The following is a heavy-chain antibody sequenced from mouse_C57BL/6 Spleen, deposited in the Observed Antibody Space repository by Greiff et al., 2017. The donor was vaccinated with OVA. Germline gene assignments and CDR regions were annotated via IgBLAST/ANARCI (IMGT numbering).Heavy chain of an antibody. J-gene: IGHJ1*03. CDR3: ARSGYYDYDEGYWYFDV. CDR1: GYTFTSYG. CDR2: IYPRSGNT. V-gene: IGHV1-81*01. D-gene: IGHD2-4*01. Sequence: QVQLKQSGAELARPGASVKLSCKASGYTFTSYGISWVKQRTGQGLEWIGEIYPRSGNTYYNEKFKGKATLTADKSSSTAYMELRSLTSEDSAVYFCARSGYYDYDEGYWYFDVWGTGTTVTVSS.